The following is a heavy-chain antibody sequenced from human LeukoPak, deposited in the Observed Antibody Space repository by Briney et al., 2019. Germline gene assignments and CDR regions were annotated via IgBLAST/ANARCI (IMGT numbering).Heavy chain of an antibody. D-gene: IGHD3-3*01. V-gene: IGHV1-8*01. J-gene: IGHJ4*02. CDR2: MNPNSGNT. Sequence: ASVKVSCTASGYTFTSYDINWVRQAPGQGLEWMGWMNPNSGNTGYAQKFQGRVTMTRNTSISTAYMELSSLRSEDTAVYYCARARRILEWLFQPPDYWGQGTLVTVSS. CDR3: ARARRILEWLFQPPDY. CDR1: GYTFTSYD.